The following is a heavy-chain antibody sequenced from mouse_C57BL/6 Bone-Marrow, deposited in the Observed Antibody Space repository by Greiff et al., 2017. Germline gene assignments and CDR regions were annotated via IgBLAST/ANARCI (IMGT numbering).Heavy chain of an antibody. Sequence: QVQLQQPGAELVKPGASVKLSCKASGYTFTSYWMQWVKQRPGQGLEWIGEIDPSDSYTNYNQKFKGKATLTVETSSSTAYMQLSSLTSEDSAVYYCASRLLRVSWFAYWGQGTLVTVSA. CDR3: ASRLLRVSWFAY. CDR1: GYTFTSYW. V-gene: IGHV1-50*01. CDR2: IDPSDSYT. D-gene: IGHD2-3*01. J-gene: IGHJ3*01.